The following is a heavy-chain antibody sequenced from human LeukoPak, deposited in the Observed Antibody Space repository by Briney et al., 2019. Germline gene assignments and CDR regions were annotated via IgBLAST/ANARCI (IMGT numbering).Heavy chain of an antibody. CDR2: INPSGGST. V-gene: IGHV1-46*01. D-gene: IGHD3-10*01. CDR3: ARDGGSRIYYTVGIDY. Sequence: ASVRVSCKTSGYSFTNYYMHWVRQAPGQGLQWMGMINPSGGSTTYAQKFQGRVTMARDTSTSTVYMELSSLRSEDTAVYYCARDGGSRIYYTVGIDYWGQETLVTVSS. CDR1: GYSFTNYY. J-gene: IGHJ4*02.